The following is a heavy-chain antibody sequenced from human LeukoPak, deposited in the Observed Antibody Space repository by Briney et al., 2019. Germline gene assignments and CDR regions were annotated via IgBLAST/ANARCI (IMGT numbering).Heavy chain of an antibody. V-gene: IGHV4-4*07. D-gene: IGHD4-17*01. J-gene: IGHJ5*02. CDR1: GGSISSYY. Sequence: KPSETLSLTCTVSGGSISSYYWSWIRQPAVKGLEWIGRIYTSGSTNYNPSLKSRVTTSVDTSKNQFSLKLSSVTAADTAVYYCAREGARYGDYRYNWFDPWGQGTLVTVSS. CDR2: IYTSGST. CDR3: AREGARYGDYRYNWFDP.